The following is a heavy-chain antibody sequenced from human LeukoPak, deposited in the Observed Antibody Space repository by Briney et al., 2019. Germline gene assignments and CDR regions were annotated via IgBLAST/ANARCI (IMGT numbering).Heavy chain of an antibody. V-gene: IGHV3-30*03. CDR1: GFIFSNYA. Sequence: GGSLRLSCAAPGFIFSNYAIHWVRQAPGKGLEWVAAVSYDGNLQHYADAVKGRFTVSRDNAKNSLYLQMNSLRAEDTAVYYCARGGGIGPLDYWGQGTLVTVSS. CDR2: VSYDGNLQ. D-gene: IGHD2/OR15-2a*01. CDR3: ARGGGIGPLDY. J-gene: IGHJ4*02.